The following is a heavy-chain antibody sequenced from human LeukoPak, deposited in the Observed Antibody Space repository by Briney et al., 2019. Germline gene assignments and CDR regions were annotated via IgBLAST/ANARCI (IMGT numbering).Heavy chain of an antibody. Sequence: SETLSLTCTVSGGSISSYYWSWIRQPPGKGLEWIGYIYYSGSTNYNPSLKSRVTISVDTSKNQFSPKLSSVTAADTAVYYCARGEYSSSWYGRSHYYYGMDVWGQGTTVTVSS. V-gene: IGHV4-59*01. CDR2: IYYSGST. CDR1: GGSISSYY. CDR3: ARGEYSSSWYGRSHYYYGMDV. J-gene: IGHJ6*02. D-gene: IGHD6-13*01.